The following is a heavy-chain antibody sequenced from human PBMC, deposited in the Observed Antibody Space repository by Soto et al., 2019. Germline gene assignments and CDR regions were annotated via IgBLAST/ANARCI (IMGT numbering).Heavy chain of an antibody. V-gene: IGHV3-13*01. CDR2: IGTAGDT. J-gene: IGHJ6*02. D-gene: IGHD2-15*01. CDR3: AKEFVVKSMDV. Sequence: GGSLRLSCAASGFTFSSYDMHWVRQATGKGLEWVSAIGTAGDTYYPGSVKGRFTISRENAKNSLYLQMNSLRAGDTAVYYCAKEFVVKSMDVWGQGTTVTVSS. CDR1: GFTFSSYD.